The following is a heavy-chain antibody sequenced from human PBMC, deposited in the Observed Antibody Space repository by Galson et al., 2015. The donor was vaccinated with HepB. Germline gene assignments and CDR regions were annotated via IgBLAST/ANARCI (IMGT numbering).Heavy chain of an antibody. V-gene: IGHV1-69*06. D-gene: IGHD4-17*01. CDR1: GGTFSSYA. Sequence: SCKASGGTFSSYAISWVRQAPGQGLEWMGGIIPIFGTANYAQKFQGRVTITADKSTSTAYMELSSLRSEDTAVYYCARELKLRSLYYFDYWGQGTLVTVSS. CDR3: ARELKLRSLYYFDY. J-gene: IGHJ4*02. CDR2: IIPIFGTA.